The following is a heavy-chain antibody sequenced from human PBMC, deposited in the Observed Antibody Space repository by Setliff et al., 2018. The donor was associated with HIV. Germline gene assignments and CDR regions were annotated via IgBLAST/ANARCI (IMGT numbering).Heavy chain of an antibody. V-gene: IGHV3-23*01. CDR1: GFSFSTYS. CDR3: VKDELGSYSSGWFFDQ. D-gene: IGHD6-19*01. Sequence: GSLRLSCAASGFSFSTYSMSWVRQGPGKGLEWVSGLSATGVTTHYADSVKGRSTISRDNSKDTLYLQLNSLRAEDTAVYYCVKDELGSYSSGWFFDQWGQGTLVTVSS. J-gene: IGHJ4*02. CDR2: LSATGVTT.